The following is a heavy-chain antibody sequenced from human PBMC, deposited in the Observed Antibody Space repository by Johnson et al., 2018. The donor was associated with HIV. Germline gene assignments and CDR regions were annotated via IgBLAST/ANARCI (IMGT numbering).Heavy chain of an antibody. CDR2: IKQDGSEK. CDR3: AKGPGDALDI. V-gene: IGHV3-7*03. CDR1: GFTFSSYA. Sequence: VQLVESGGGVVQPGRSLRLSCAASGFTFSSYAMHCVRQAPGKGLEWVANIKQDGSEKYYVDSVKGRFSISRDNNKNSLYLEMNSLRAEDTALYYCAKGPGDALDIWGQGTMVTVSS. J-gene: IGHJ3*02.